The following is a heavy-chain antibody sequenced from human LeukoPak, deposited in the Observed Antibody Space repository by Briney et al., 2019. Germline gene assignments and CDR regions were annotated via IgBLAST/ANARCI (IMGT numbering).Heavy chain of an antibody. CDR1: GITLSHYG. V-gene: IGHV3-23*01. J-gene: IGHJ4*02. Sequence: GGSLRLSCAVSGITLSHYGMSWVRQAPGKGLQWGACISDSGGSTNYADSVKGRFTISRDNPKNTLYLQMNSLRAEDTAVYFCAKRGVVIRVILVGCHKEAYYFESCGQGALVTVSS. CDR3: AKRGVVIRVILVGCHKEAYYFES. D-gene: IGHD3-22*01. CDR2: ISDSGGST.